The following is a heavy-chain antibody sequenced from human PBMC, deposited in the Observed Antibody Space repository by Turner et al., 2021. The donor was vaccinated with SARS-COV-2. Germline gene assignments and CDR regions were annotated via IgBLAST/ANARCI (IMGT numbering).Heavy chain of an antibody. CDR2: IKQDGSEK. D-gene: IGHD3-3*01. V-gene: IGHV3-7*01. CDR1: GFTFSRYC. J-gene: IGHJ4*02. Sequence: EVQLVESGGGLVQPGGSLRLSCVASGFTFSRYCMSWVRQAPGKGLELVANIKQDGSEKYYVDSVKGRFTISRDNAKNSLYLQMNSLRAEDTAVYYCARAEGWAFGVVIPYDYWGQGTLVTVSS. CDR3: ARAEGWAFGVVIPYDY.